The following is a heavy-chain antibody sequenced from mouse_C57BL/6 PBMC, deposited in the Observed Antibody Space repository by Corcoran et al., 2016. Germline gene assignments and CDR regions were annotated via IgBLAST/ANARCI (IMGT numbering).Heavy chain of an antibody. D-gene: IGHD2-1*01. Sequence: QVQLQQSGAELVKPGASVKISCKASGYAFSSYWMNWVKQRPGKGLEWIGQIYPGDGDTNYNGEFKGKATLTADKSSSTAYMQLSSLTSEDSAVYFCARGGYYGNYFDYWGQGTTLTVSS. CDR1: GYAFSSYW. CDR3: ARGGYYGNYFDY. V-gene: IGHV1-80*01. CDR2: IYPGDGDT. J-gene: IGHJ2*01.